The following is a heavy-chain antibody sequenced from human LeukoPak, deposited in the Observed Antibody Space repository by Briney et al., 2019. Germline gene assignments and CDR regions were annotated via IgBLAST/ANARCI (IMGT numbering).Heavy chain of an antibody. V-gene: IGHV3-21*01. CDR1: GFTFSSYW. J-gene: IGHJ6*02. D-gene: IGHD3-22*01. Sequence: GGSLRLSCAASGFTFSSYWMNWVRQAPGKGLEWVSSISSSSSYIYYADSVKGRFTISRDNAKNSLYLQMNSLRAEDTAVYYCARGSGLYYYGMDVWGQGTTVTVSS. CDR3: ARGSGLYYYGMDV. CDR2: ISSSSSYI.